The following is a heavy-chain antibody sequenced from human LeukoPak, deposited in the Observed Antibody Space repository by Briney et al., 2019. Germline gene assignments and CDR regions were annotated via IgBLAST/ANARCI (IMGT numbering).Heavy chain of an antibody. D-gene: IGHD4-11*01. CDR2: IRSKANSYAT. V-gene: IGHV3-73*01. Sequence: PGGSLKLSCAASGFTFSGSAMHWVRQASGKGLEWVGRIRSKANSYATAYAASVKGRFTISRDDSKNTAYLQMNSLKTEDTAVYYCTSRVNYYYGMDVWGQGTTVTVS. J-gene: IGHJ6*02. CDR1: GFTFSGSA. CDR3: TSRVNYYYGMDV.